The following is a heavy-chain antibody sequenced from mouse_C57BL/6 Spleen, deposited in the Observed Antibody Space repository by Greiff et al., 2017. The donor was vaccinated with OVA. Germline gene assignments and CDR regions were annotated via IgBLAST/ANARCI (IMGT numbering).Heavy chain of an antibody. CDR2: IDPSDSYT. CDR3: ARGSSIYAMDY. D-gene: IGHD1-1*01. V-gene: IGHV1-69*01. CDR1: GYTFTSYW. J-gene: IGHJ4*01. Sequence: VQLQQPGAELVMPGASVKLSCKASGYTFTSYWMHWVKQRPGQGLAWIGEIDPSDSYTNYNQKFKGKSTLTVYKSSSTAYMQLSSLTSEDSAVYYCARGSSIYAMDYWGQGTSVTVSS.